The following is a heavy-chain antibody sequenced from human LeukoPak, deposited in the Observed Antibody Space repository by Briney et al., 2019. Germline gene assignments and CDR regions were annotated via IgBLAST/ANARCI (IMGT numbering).Heavy chain of an antibody. Sequence: HPGGSLRLSCVASGFTFSNYALSWVRQAPGKGLEWVSTISGSGGSTYYADSVKGRFTISRDNSKNTLSLQMNSLRAEDTALYYCAKDALAAARTQGGDYWGQGTLVTVSS. CDR2: ISGSGGST. CDR1: GFTFSNYA. D-gene: IGHD6-13*01. J-gene: IGHJ4*02. V-gene: IGHV3-23*01. CDR3: AKDALAAARTQGGDY.